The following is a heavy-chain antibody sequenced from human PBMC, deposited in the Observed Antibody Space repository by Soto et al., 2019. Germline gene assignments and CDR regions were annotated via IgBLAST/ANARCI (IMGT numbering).Heavy chain of an antibody. CDR3: ARGEHYDFWSGYYTGRYYYGMDV. CDR1: GNSFSGYW. V-gene: IGHV5-51*01. CDR2: IYPDNSDT. D-gene: IGHD3-3*01. Sequence: GESLKISCKGSGNSFSGYWIGWVRQRPGKGLEWMGIIYPDNSDTRYSPYFEGQVTISADKSISTAYLQWSSLTASDTAVYYCARGEHYDFWSGYYTGRYYYGMDVWGQGTTVTVSS. J-gene: IGHJ6*02.